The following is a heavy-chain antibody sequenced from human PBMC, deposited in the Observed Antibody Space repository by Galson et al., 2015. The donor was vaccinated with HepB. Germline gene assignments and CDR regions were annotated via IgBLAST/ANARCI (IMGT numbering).Heavy chain of an antibody. CDR2: IIPILGIA. Sequence: SVKVSCKASGGTFSSYTISWVRQAPGQGLEWMGRIIPILGIANYAQKFQGRVTITADKSTSTAYMELSSLRSKDTAVYYCARDGEDIVVVPAAMGGWFDPWGQGTLVTVSS. CDR3: ARDGEDIVVVPAAMGGWFDP. V-gene: IGHV1-69*04. J-gene: IGHJ5*02. CDR1: GGTFSSYT. D-gene: IGHD2-2*01.